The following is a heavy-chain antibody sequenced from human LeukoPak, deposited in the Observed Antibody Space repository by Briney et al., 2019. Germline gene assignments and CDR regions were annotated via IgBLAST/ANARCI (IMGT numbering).Heavy chain of an antibody. Sequence: SETLSLTCTVSGGSISSGVYYWSWIRQHPGKGLEWIGYISDSGSTYYNPSLKSRVTISVDTSKNQFSLRLSSVTAADTAVYYCARDRKDRSGYHSYWGQGTLVTVSS. CDR2: ISDSGST. J-gene: IGHJ4*02. CDR1: GGSISSGVYY. V-gene: IGHV4-31*03. CDR3: ARDRKDRSGYHSY. D-gene: IGHD3-22*01.